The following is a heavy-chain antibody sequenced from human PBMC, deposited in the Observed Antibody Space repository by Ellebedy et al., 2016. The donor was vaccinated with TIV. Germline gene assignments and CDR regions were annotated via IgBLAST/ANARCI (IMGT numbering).Heavy chain of an antibody. CDR3: GSGDQPLDY. J-gene: IGHJ4*02. D-gene: IGHD1-14*01. Sequence: ASSVKVSCKASGYTFTSYYMHWVRQAPGQGLEWMGCINPNSGGTKYAQKFEGRVTMTRDTSINTAYMELRRLTSGDTAVDYCGSGDQPLDYWGQGTLVTVSS. CDR1: GYTFTSYY. CDR2: INPNSGGT. V-gene: IGHV1-2*02.